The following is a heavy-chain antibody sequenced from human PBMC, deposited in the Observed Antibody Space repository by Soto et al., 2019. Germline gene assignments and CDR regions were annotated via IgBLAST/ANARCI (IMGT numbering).Heavy chain of an antibody. Sequence: ASVKVSCKTSGYTFSNYGINWVRQAPGQGLEWMGWISGYNGNTNYAQTVQGRVTMTTDTSTGTVYMELRSLKSDDTAIYYCSRFIMVGGWFDPNYYHGMDVWGQGTTVTISS. CDR1: GYTFSNYG. D-gene: IGHD6-19*01. CDR3: SRFIMVGGWFDPNYYHGMDV. V-gene: IGHV1-18*01. J-gene: IGHJ6*02. CDR2: ISGYNGNT.